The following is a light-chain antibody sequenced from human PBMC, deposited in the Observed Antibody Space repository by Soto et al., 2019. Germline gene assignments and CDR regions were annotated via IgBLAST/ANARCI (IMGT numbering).Light chain of an antibody. J-gene: IGLJ3*02. Sequence: QSALTQPPSASGSPGQSVTISCTGTSSDIGGHNYVSWYQHHPGKAPKLIIYEVTKRPSGVPDRFSGSKSGNTASLTVSGLQTEDEADYYCAAWDDSLSGRVFGGGTKLTVL. CDR1: SSDIGGHNY. CDR3: AAWDDSLSGRV. V-gene: IGLV2-8*01. CDR2: EVT.